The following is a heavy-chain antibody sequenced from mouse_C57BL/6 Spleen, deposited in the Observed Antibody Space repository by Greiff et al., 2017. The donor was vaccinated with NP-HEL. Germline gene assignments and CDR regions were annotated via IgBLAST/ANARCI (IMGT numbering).Heavy chain of an antibody. CDR2: IYPRDGST. CDR3: ARHGTYYYGSSYGAMDY. Sequence: VKLVESDAELVKPGASVKISCKVSGYTFTDHTIHWMKQRPEQGLEWIGYIYPRDGSTKYNEKFKGKATSTADKSSSTAYMQLNSLTSEDSAVYFCARHGTYYYGSSYGAMDYWGQGTSVTVSS. J-gene: IGHJ4*01. V-gene: IGHV1-78*01. CDR1: GYTFTDHT. D-gene: IGHD1-1*01.